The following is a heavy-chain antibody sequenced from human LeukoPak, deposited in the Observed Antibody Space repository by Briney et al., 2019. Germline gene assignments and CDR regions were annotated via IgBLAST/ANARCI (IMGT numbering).Heavy chain of an antibody. CDR1: GGSISSGSYY. D-gene: IGHD2-2*01. CDR2: IYTSGST. J-gene: IGHJ5*02. V-gene: IGHV4-61*02. Sequence: PSETLSLTCTVSGGSISSGSYYWSWIRQPAGKGLEWIGRIYTSGSTNYNPSLKSRVTISVDTSKNQFSLKLSSVTAADTAVYYCARESKYCSSTSCYSRLFDPWGQGTLVTVSS. CDR3: ARESKYCSSTSCYSRLFDP.